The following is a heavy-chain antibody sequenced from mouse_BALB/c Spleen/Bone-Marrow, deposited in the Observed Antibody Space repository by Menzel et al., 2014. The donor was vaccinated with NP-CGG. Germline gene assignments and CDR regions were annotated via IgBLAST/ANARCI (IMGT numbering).Heavy chain of an antibody. V-gene: IGHV5-17*02. CDR1: GFTFSSFG. Sequence: EVKLVESGGGLVQPGGSRKPSCAASGFTFSSFGMHWVRQAPEKGLEWVAYISSGSSTIYYADTVKGRFTISRDNPKNTLFLQMTSLRSEDTAMYYCARYGNYFYAMDYWGQGTSVTVSS. CDR3: ARYGNYFYAMDY. J-gene: IGHJ4*01. CDR2: ISSGSSTI. D-gene: IGHD2-1*01.